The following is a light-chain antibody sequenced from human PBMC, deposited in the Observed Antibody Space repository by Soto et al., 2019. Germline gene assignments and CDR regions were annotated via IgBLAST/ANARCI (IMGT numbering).Light chain of an antibody. CDR2: EVS. CDR3: SSYTSSSPYV. V-gene: IGLV2-14*01. Sequence: QSVLTQPASVSGSPGQSITISCTGTSSDVGDNNYVSWYQQNPGKAPKLMIYEVSNRPSGVSNRFSASKSGNTASLTISGLQAEDEADYYCSSYTSSSPYVFGTGTQLTVL. J-gene: IGLJ1*01. CDR1: SSDVGDNNY.